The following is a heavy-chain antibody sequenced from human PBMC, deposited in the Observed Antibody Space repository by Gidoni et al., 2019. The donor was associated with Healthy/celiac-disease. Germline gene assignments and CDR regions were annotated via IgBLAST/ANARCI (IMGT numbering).Heavy chain of an antibody. J-gene: IGHJ3*02. CDR3: ARGFSGYDPGVVSGAFDI. CDR1: GFNFSDYY. D-gene: IGHD5-12*01. Sequence: QVQLVEPGGGSVKPGGALRLSCAASGFNFSDYYMSWIRQAPGKGLEWVSYISSSGSTMYYADSVKGRFTISRDNAKNSLYLQMNSLRAEDTAVYYCARGFSGYDPGVVSGAFDIWGQGTMVTVSS. V-gene: IGHV3-11*01. CDR2: ISSSGSTM.